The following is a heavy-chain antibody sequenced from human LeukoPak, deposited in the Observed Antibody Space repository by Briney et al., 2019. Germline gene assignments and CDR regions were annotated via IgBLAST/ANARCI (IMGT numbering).Heavy chain of an antibody. V-gene: IGHV3-23*01. CDR3: ARSGLSRFGF. J-gene: IGHJ4*02. CDR2: ITGNGATT. Sequence: GGTQRLSCAASGFSFSNYGMNWVRQAPGKGLEWVSGITGNGATTYYADSVKGRFTISRDNSRNTLYLQMNSLRAEDTAVYYCARSGLSRFGFWGQGTLVTVSS. D-gene: IGHD2/OR15-2a*01. CDR1: GFSFSNYG.